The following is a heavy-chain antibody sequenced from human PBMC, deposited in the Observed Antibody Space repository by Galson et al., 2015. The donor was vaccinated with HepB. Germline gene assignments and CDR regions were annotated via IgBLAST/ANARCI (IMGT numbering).Heavy chain of an antibody. CDR2: IFLSGSTT. CDR1: GGSISSNY. D-gene: IGHD1-26*01. J-gene: IGHJ5*02. V-gene: IGHV4-59*01. Sequence: ETLSLTCAVSGGSISSNYWSWIRQPPGKGLEWIGNIFLSGSTTNYNPSLKSRVTMSMDTSKYHFSLRLSSVTAADTAVYYCARGLGGATNLWGQGTLVTVSS. CDR3: ARGLGGATNL.